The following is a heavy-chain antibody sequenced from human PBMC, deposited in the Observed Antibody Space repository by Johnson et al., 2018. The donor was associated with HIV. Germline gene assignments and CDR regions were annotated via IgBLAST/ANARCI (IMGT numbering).Heavy chain of an antibody. CDR2: ISYDGSNK. D-gene: IGHD6-13*01. Sequence: QVQLVESGGGVVQPGRSLRLSCAASAFSFSNYPMHWVRQAPGKGLEWVAVISYDGSNKYYTDSVKGRFTISRDSSKSTVFLQMNSLRAEDTAVYYCARDHSSSWYRGFGGAFDIWGQGTMVTVS. CDR3: ARDHSSSWYRGFGGAFDI. J-gene: IGHJ3*02. CDR1: AFSFSNYP. V-gene: IGHV3-30*04.